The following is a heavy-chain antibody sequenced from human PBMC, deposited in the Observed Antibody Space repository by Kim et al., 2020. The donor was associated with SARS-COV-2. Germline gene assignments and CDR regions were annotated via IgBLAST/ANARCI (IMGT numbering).Heavy chain of an antibody. CDR3: ARERSSGWRAGFDF. J-gene: IGHJ4*02. CDR1: RFTLRGYW. V-gene: IGHV3-74*01. D-gene: IGHD6-19*01. CDR2: FNSDGSAT. Sequence: GGSLRLSCAASRFTLRGYWMHWVRQAPGKGLVWVSSFNSDGSATDYADSVKGRFTISRDNAKNTLYLQMSSLRAEDTAVYYCARERSSGWRAGFDFRGQGTLVTVSS.